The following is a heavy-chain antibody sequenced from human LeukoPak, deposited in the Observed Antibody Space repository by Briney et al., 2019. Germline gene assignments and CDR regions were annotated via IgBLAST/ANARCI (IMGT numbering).Heavy chain of an antibody. CDR3: ATQLGGTTFH. Sequence: PSETLSLTCTVSGASISSYFWSWLRQPPGEGLEWIGYVFHSGSTNYNPSLKSRVTISLDTSKTQFSLRLTSVTAGDTAVYYCATQLGGTTFHWGQGTLVTVSS. CDR1: GASISSYF. D-gene: IGHD1-1*01. V-gene: IGHV4-59*01. J-gene: IGHJ4*02. CDR2: VFHSGST.